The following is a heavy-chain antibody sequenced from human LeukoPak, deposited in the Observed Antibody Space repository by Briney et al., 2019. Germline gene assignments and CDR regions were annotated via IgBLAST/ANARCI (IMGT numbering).Heavy chain of an antibody. CDR1: GGTFSSYA. D-gene: IGHD3-22*01. Sequence: SVKVSCKASGGTFSSYAISWVRQAPGQGLEWMGRIIPTLGIANYAQKFQGRVTITADKSTSTAYMELSSLRSEDTAVYYCARGGTMIDDGMDVWGQGTTVTVSS. J-gene: IGHJ6*02. V-gene: IGHV1-69*04. CDR3: ARGGTMIDDGMDV. CDR2: IIPTLGIA.